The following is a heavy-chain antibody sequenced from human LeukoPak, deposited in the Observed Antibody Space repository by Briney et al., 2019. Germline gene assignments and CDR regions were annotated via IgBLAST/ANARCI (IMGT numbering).Heavy chain of an antibody. CDR2: ISYDESNK. CDR1: GFTFSSYA. D-gene: IGHD5-18*01. J-gene: IGHJ4*02. CDR3: ARDRDARDTAMATVFDY. V-gene: IGHV3-30-3*01. Sequence: AGGSLRLSCAASGFTFSSYAMHWVRQAPGKGLEWVAVISYDESNKYYADSVKGRFTISRDNSKNTLYLQMNSLRAEDTAVYYCARDRDARDTAMATVFDYWGQGTLVTVSS.